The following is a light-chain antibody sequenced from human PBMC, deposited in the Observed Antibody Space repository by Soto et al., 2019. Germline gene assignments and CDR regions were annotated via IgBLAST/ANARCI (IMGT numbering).Light chain of an antibody. CDR1: QSVLYSSNNKNY. CDR2: WAS. V-gene: IGKV4-1*01. CDR3: QQYYSTPPT. J-gene: IGKJ1*01. Sequence: DIVMTQSPGSLAVSLGERATIICKSSQSVLYSSNNKNYLAWYQQKPGQPPKLLIYWASTRESGVPDRFSGSGSGTDFTLTISSLQAEDVAVYYCQQYYSTPPTFGQGTKVEIK.